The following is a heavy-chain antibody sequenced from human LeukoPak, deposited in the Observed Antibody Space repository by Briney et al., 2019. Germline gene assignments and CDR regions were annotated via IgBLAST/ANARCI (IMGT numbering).Heavy chain of an antibody. CDR3: ARDLGPGQYYYYYIHV. CDR2: IKQDGSEK. Sequence: PGGSLRLSCAASEFTFSSYWMSWVRQAPGKGLEWVANIKQDGSEKYYVDSVKGRFTISRDNAKNSLYLQMNSLRAEDTAVYYCARDLGPGQYYYYYIHVRGKGTTVTVSS. J-gene: IGHJ6*03. V-gene: IGHV3-7*01. CDR1: EFTFSSYW.